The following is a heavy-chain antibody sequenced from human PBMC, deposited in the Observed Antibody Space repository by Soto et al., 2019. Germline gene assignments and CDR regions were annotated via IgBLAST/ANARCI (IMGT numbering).Heavy chain of an antibody. CDR3: AGDQLSSGLYVWFDP. J-gene: IGHJ5*02. V-gene: IGHV4-59*01. D-gene: IGHD6-25*01. CDR2: IYYSGST. CDR1: GGSISSYY. Sequence: SETLSLTCTVSGGSISSYYWSWIRQPPGKGLEWIGYIYYSGSTNYNPSLKSRVTISVDTSKNQFSLKLSSVTAADTAVYYCAGDQLSSGLYVWFDPWGQGTLVTVSS.